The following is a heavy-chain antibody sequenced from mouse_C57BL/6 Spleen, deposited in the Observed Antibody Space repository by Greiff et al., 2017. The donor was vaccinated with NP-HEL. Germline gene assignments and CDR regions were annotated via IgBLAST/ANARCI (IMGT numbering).Heavy chain of an antibody. J-gene: IGHJ4*01. CDR2: IDPENGDT. CDR3: TTHYYGSSYGYAMDY. Sequence: EVQLQQSGAELVRPGASVKLSCTASGFNIKDDYMHWVKQRPEQGLEWIGWIDPENGDTEYASKFQGKATITADTSSNTAYLQLSSLTSEDTAVYYCTTHYYGSSYGYAMDYWGQGTSVTVSS. V-gene: IGHV14-4*01. CDR1: GFNIKDDY. D-gene: IGHD1-1*01.